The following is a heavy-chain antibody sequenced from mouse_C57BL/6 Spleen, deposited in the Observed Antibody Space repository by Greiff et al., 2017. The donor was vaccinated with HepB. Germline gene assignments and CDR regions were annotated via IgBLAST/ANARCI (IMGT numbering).Heavy chain of an antibody. V-gene: IGHV1-42*01. CDR2: INPSTGGT. J-gene: IGHJ2*01. CDR1: GYSFTGYY. CDR3: ARGNYYFDY. Sequence: VHVKQSGPELVKPGASVKISCKASGYSFTGYYMNWVKQSPEKSLEWIGEINPSTGGTTYNQKFKAKATLTVDKSSSTAYMQLKSLTSEDSAVYYCARGNYYFDYWGQGTTLTVSS.